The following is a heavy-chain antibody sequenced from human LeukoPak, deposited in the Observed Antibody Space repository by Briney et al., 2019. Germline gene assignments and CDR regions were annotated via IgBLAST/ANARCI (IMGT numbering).Heavy chain of an antibody. J-gene: IGHJ3*02. D-gene: IGHD2-2*01. CDR2: IYYSGST. V-gene: IGHV4-39*01. CDR3: ARPLEDQLLPLYAFDI. Sequence: SETLSLTCTVSGGSISSSSYYWGWIRQPPGKGLEWIGSIYYSGSTYYNPSLKSRVTISVDTSKNQFSLKLSSVTAADTAVYYCARPLEDQLLPLYAFDIWGQGTMVTVSS. CDR1: GGSISSSSYY.